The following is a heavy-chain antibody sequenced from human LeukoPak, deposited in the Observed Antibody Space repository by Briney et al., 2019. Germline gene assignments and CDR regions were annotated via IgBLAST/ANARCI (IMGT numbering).Heavy chain of an antibody. CDR1: GYTFTSYY. CDR2: INPSGGST. CDR3: ARSPYSSGFSIGNEFDY. Sequence: ASVKVSCKASGYTFTSYYMHWVRQAPGQGLEWMGIINPSGGSTSYAQKFQGRVTMTRDMSTSTVYMELSSLRSEDTAVYYCARSPYSSGFSIGNEFDYWGQGTLVTVSS. D-gene: IGHD6-19*01. V-gene: IGHV1-46*01. J-gene: IGHJ4*02.